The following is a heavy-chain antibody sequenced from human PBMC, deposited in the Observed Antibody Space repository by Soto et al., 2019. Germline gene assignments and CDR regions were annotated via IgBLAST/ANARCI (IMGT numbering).Heavy chain of an antibody. CDR2: MDPNSGNT. CDR1: GYTFTNYD. Sequence: QVQLVQSGVEVKKPGASVKVSCKASGYTFTNYDINWVRQAPGQGLEWMGWMDPNSGNTDYAQKFQGRVTITRNTSISTAYLELSSLSSEDTAVYYCARGRGWRDYWGQGTLVTVSS. V-gene: IGHV1-8*01. D-gene: IGHD6-19*01. CDR3: ARGRGWRDY. J-gene: IGHJ4*02.